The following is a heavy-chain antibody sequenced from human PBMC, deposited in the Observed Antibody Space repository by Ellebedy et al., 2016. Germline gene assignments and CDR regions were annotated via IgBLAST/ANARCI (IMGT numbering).Heavy chain of an antibody. CDR1: GFTFSTYS. J-gene: IGHJ3*02. D-gene: IGHD6-19*01. V-gene: IGHV3-48*01. CDR3: ARDAVGFDI. Sequence: GESLKISXAASGFTFSTYSMNWVRQAPGKGLEWVSYISSVTSTISYADSVKGRFTISGDNAKNSLYLQMNSLRAEDTAVYYCARDAVGFDIWGQGTMVTVSS. CDR2: ISSVTSTI.